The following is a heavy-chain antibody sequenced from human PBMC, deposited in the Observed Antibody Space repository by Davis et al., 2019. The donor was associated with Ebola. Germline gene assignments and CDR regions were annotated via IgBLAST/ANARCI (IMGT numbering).Heavy chain of an antibody. J-gene: IGHJ4*02. CDR3: ARAGYDFWSGYPIDY. CDR1: GYTFTSYA. Sequence: ASVKVSCKASGYTFTSYAMHWVRQAPGQRLEWMGWINAGNGNTKYSQKFQGRVTITRDTSASTAYMELSSLRSEDTAVYYCARAGYDFWSGYPIDYWGQGTLVTVSS. V-gene: IGHV1-3*01. CDR2: INAGNGNT. D-gene: IGHD3-3*01.